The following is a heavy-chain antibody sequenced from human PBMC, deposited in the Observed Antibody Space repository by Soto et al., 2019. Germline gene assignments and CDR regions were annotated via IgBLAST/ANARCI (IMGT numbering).Heavy chain of an antibody. J-gene: IGHJ3*02. D-gene: IGHD3-22*01. CDR2: LSYDGSHK. V-gene: IGHV3-30*04. CDR1: GFTFSSYA. CDR3: ARDQITKIVVVSDAFDI. Sequence: QVQLVESGGGVVQAGRSLRLSCAASGFTFSSYAMHWVRQAPGKGLEWVAGLSYDGSHKYADSVKGRFTISRDNSKNTVYLQMNSLRPEDTAVYYCARDQITKIVVVSDAFDIWGQGTMVTVSS.